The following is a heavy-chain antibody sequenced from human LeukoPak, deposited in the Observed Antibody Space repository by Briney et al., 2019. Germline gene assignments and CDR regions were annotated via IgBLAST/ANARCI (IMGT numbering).Heavy chain of an antibody. J-gene: IGHJ5*02. CDR2: ISPSGGST. CDR1: GYTFTSNY. D-gene: IGHD4-17*01. CDR3: ARDFEVVDYGDYRGGSWFDP. V-gene: IGHV1-46*01. Sequence: ASVKVSCKAFGYTFTSNYMHWVRQAPGQGPEWMGVISPSGGSTTYAQKFQGRVTLTRDMSTSTDYLELSSLRSEDTAVYYCARDFEVVDYGDYRGGSWFDPWGQGTLVTVSS.